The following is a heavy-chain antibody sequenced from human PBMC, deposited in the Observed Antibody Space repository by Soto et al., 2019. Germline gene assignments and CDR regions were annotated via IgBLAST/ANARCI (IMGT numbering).Heavy chain of an antibody. V-gene: IGHV3-30*18. CDR3: AKAGSGELYYFDY. CDR2: ISYDGSNK. J-gene: IGHJ4*02. D-gene: IGHD6-19*01. Sequence: PGGSLRLSCAASGFTFSSYGMHWVRQAPGKGLEWVAVISYDGSNKYYADSVKGRFTISRDNSKNTLYLQMNSPRAEDTAAYYCAKAGSGELYYFDYWGQGTLVTVSS. CDR1: GFTFSSYG.